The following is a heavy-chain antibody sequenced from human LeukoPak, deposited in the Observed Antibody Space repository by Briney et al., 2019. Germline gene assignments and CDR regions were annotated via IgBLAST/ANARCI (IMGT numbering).Heavy chain of an antibody. CDR2: INTDGRST. J-gene: IGHJ4*03. D-gene: IGHD1-26*01. Sequence: PGGSLRLSCAASGFTFSSYAMHWVRQAPGKGLVWVSRINTDGRSTSYADSVKGRFTISRDNAKNTLYLQMNSLRAEDTAVYYCARIGGSYPDCWGQGTLVTVSS. CDR1: GFTFSSYA. CDR3: ARIGGSYPDC. V-gene: IGHV3-74*01.